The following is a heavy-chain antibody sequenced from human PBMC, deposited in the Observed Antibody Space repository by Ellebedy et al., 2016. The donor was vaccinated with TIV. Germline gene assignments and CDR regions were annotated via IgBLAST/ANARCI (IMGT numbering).Heavy chain of an antibody. Sequence: SGPTLVKPTETLTLTCTVSGFSLSNARMGVSWIRQPPGKALEWLALIYWNDDKRYSPSLKSRLTITKDTSKNQVVLTMTNMDPVDTATYYCAHAAGGGNSATFDHWGQGTLVTVSS. V-gene: IGHV2-5*01. J-gene: IGHJ4*02. CDR3: AHAAGGGNSATFDH. CDR2: IYWNDDK. CDR1: GFSLSNARMG. D-gene: IGHD4-23*01.